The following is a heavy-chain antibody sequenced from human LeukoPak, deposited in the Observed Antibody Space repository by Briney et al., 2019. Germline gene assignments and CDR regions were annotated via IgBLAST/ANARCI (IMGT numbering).Heavy chain of an antibody. Sequence: PGGSLRLSCAASGFTFSSYAMSWVRQAPGKGLEWVSAISGSGGSTYYADSVKGRFTISRDNSKNTLYLQMNSLRAEDTAVYYCAKDRANYDFWSGYWDYYYGMDVWGQGTTVTVSS. CDR1: GFTFSSYA. V-gene: IGHV3-23*01. CDR3: AKDRANYDFWSGYWDYYYGMDV. D-gene: IGHD3-3*01. J-gene: IGHJ6*02. CDR2: ISGSGGST.